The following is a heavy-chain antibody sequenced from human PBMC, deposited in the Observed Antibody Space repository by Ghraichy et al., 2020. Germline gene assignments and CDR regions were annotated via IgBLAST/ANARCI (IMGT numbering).Heavy chain of an antibody. CDR1: GGSFSGYY. CDR2: INHSGST. V-gene: IGHV4-34*01. J-gene: IGHJ6*02. Sequence: SETLSLTCAVYGGSFSGYYWSWIRQPPGKGLEWIGEINHSGSTNYNPSLKSRVTISVDTSKNQFSLKLSSVTAADTAVYYCARGKGRLTAVQYYYYGMDVWGQGTTVTVSS. D-gene: IGHD2-21*02. CDR3: ARGKGRLTAVQYYYYGMDV.